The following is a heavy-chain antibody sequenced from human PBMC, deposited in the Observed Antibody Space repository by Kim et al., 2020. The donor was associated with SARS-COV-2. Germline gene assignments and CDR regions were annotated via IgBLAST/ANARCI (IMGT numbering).Heavy chain of an antibody. Sequence: GGSLRLSCTASGFTFGDYAMSWVRQAPGKGLEWVGFIRSKAYGVTTEYAASVKGRFTISRDDSKSIAYLQMNSLKTEDTAVYYCTREPYRAGTDYWGQGTLVTVSS. CDR2: IRSKAYGVTT. V-gene: IGHV3-49*04. CDR3: TREPYRAGTDY. D-gene: IGHD6-19*01. CDR1: GFTFGDYA. J-gene: IGHJ4*02.